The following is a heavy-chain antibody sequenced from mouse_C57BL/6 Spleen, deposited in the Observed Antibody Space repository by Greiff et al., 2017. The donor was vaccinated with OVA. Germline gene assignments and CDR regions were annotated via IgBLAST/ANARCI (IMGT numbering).Heavy chain of an antibody. CDR3: AILLGGY. V-gene: IGHV3-6*01. CDR2: ISYDGSN. CDR1: GYSITSGYY. Sequence: EVKLLESGPGLVKPSQSLSLTCSVTGYSITSGYYWNWIRQFPGNKLEWMGYISYDGSNNYNPSLKNRISITRDTSKNQFFLKLNSVTTEDTATYYCAILLGGYWGQGTTLTVSS. J-gene: IGHJ2*01. D-gene: IGHD1-1*01.